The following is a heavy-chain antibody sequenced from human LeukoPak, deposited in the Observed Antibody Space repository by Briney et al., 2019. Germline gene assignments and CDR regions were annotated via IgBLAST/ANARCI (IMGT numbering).Heavy chain of an antibody. V-gene: IGHV4-34*01. D-gene: IGHD3/OR15-3a*01. Sequence: SETLSLTCAVYGGSFSGYYWSWIRQPPGKGLEWIGEINHSGSTNYNPSLKSRVTISVDTPKNQFSLKLNSVTAADTAVYYCARASPLGLNWFDPWGQGTLVTVSS. CDR1: GGSFSGYY. J-gene: IGHJ5*02. CDR3: ARASPLGLNWFDP. CDR2: INHSGST.